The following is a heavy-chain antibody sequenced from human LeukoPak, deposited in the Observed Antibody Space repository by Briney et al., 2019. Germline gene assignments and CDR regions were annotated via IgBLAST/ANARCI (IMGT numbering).Heavy chain of an antibody. Sequence: GGSLRLSCAASGFTFTFYAMSFVRQAPGKGLEWVSEISTSGGTTHYADSVKGRFTISRDNSKNTLYLQMNSLRAEATAVYYCATGGGLEYFQYWGQGTLVTVSS. CDR1: GFTFTFYA. J-gene: IGHJ1*01. D-gene: IGHD4-23*01. V-gene: IGHV3-23*01. CDR3: ATGGGLEYFQY. CDR2: ISTSGGTT.